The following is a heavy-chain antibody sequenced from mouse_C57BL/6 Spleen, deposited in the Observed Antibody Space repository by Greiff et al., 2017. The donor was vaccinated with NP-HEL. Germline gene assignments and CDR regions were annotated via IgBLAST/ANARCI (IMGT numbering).Heavy chain of an antibody. Sequence: VKLMESGPELVKPGASVKISCKASGYAFSSSWMNWVKQRPGKGLEWIGRIYPGDGDTNYNGKFKGKATLTADKSSSTAYMQLRSLTSEDSAVYFCAREGYYYGSRGAMDYWGQGTSVTVSS. CDR2: IYPGDGDT. V-gene: IGHV1-82*01. CDR1: GYAFSSSW. J-gene: IGHJ4*01. D-gene: IGHD1-1*01. CDR3: AREGYYYGSRGAMDY.